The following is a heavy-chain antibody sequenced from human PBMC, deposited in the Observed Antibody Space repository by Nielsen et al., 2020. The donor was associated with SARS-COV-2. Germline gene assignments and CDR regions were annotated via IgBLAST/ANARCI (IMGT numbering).Heavy chain of an antibody. D-gene: IGHD6-19*01. CDR2: IYSGGST. J-gene: IGHJ4*02. CDR1: GFTVSSNY. V-gene: IGHV3-53*05. CDR3: ARDGSGWYIGY. Sequence: GESLKISCAASGFTVSSNYMSWVRQAPGKGLEWVSVIYSGGSTYYADSVKGRFTISRDNSKNTLYLQMNSLRAEDTAVYYCARDGSGWYIGYWGQGTLVTVSS.